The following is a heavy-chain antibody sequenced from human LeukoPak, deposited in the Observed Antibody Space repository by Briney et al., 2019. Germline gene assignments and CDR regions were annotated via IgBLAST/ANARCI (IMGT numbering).Heavy chain of an antibody. Sequence: GGSLRLSCAASGFTFSSDAMQWVRQAPGKGLEWVAAISYDGSHKFYTDSVKGRFTISRDNSKNTLCLQMNSLRTEDTAVYYCVRDWEADLWGQGTLVTVSS. J-gene: IGHJ5*02. CDR2: ISYDGSHK. CDR1: GFTFSSDA. V-gene: IGHV3-30*04. D-gene: IGHD1-26*01. CDR3: VRDWEADL.